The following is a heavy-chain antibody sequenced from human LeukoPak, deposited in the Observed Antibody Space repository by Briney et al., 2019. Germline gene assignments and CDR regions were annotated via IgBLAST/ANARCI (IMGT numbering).Heavy chain of an antibody. Sequence: GSLRLSCAASGFTFSSYAMSWVRQAPGKGLEWVSSISSSSSYIYYADSVKGRFTISRDNAKNSLYLQMNSLRAEDTAVYYCARALGIGYYDSSGYYYPAGYWGQGTLVTVSS. CDR2: ISSSSSYI. CDR1: GFTFSSYA. D-gene: IGHD3-22*01. CDR3: ARALGIGYYDSSGYYYPAGY. V-gene: IGHV3-21*01. J-gene: IGHJ4*02.